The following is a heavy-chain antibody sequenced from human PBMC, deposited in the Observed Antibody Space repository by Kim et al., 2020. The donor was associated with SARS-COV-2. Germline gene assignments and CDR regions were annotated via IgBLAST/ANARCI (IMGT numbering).Heavy chain of an antibody. CDR1: GYTFTSSH. CDR3: ARGTWGGGGWGYGSGQYNRFDP. V-gene: IGHV1-46*03. J-gene: IGHJ5*02. CDR2: INPGGFST. D-gene: IGHD3-10*01. Sequence: ASVKVSCKASGYTFTSSHIQWVRQAPGQGLEWTGIINPGGFSTIYAEKLQGRVTMTSDTSTGTVYMQLSSLRSEDTALYYCARGTWGGGGWGYGSGQYNRFDPWGQGTLVTVSS.